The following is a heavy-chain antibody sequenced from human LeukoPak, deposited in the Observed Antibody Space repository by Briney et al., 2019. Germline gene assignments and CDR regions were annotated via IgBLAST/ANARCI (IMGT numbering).Heavy chain of an antibody. V-gene: IGHV4-59*08. CDR2: VYYSGST. CDR1: GGSISSYY. Sequence: SETLSLTCTVSGGSISSYYWSWIRQPPGRGLEWIGYVYYSGSTNYNSSLKSRVTISVDTSKNQFSLNLRSVTAADTAVYYCARHGGGTYLQYWGQGALVIISA. J-gene: IGHJ4*02. CDR3: ARHGGGTYLQY. D-gene: IGHD1-26*01.